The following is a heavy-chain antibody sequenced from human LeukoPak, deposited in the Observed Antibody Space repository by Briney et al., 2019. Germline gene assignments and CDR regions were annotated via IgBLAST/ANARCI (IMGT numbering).Heavy chain of an antibody. D-gene: IGHD1-1*01. CDR3: ARVVTVAWSERRPGYFYMDV. Sequence: GGSLRLSCAASGFTFSSYSMNWVRQAPGKGLEWVSSISSSSSYIYYADSVKGRFTISRDNAKNSLYLQMNSLRAEDTAVYYCARVVTVAWSERRPGYFYMDVWGKGTTVTVSS. J-gene: IGHJ6*03. CDR1: GFTFSSYS. CDR2: ISSSSSYI. V-gene: IGHV3-21*01.